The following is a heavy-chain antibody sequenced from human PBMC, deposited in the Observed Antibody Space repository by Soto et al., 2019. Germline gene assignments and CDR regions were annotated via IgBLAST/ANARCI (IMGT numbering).Heavy chain of an antibody. D-gene: IGHD6-6*01. CDR3: AREPPIAARPRNRWFDP. Sequence: QVQLQQWGAGLLKPSETLSLTCAVYGGSFSGYYWSWIRQPPGKGLEWIGEINHSGSTNYNPSLKSRVTIPVDTSKNQFSLKLSSVTAADTAVYYCAREPPIAARPRNRWFDPWGQGTLVTVSS. CDR2: INHSGST. V-gene: IGHV4-34*01. J-gene: IGHJ5*02. CDR1: GGSFSGYY.